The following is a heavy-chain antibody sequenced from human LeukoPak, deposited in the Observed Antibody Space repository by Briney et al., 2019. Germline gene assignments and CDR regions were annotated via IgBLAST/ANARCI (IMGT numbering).Heavy chain of an antibody. J-gene: IGHJ4*03. CDR1: GGSFSRYY. V-gene: IGHV4-34*01. CDR3: ARGATISETGYFDF. Sequence: PETLCLTCAVYGGSFSRYYWSWIRQSPGKGLEWIAEIDHRGDTNYNPSVKSRVTISVDTSKNQFSLKVRSLSAADTAVYYCARGATISETGYFDFWGQGTLVTVSS. CDR2: IDHRGDT. D-gene: IGHD5-24*01.